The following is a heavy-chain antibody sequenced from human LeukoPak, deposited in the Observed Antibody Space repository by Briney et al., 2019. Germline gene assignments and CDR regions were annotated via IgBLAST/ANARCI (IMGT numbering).Heavy chain of an antibody. CDR1: GGSISSSSYY. CDR3: ARDTQNWFDP. J-gene: IGHJ5*02. V-gene: IGHV4-39*07. Sequence: SETLSLTCTVSGGSISSSSYYWGWIRQPPGKGLEWIGSIYYSGSTYYNPSLRSRVTISVDTSKNQFSLKLSPVTAADTAVYYCARDTQNWFDPWGQGALVTVSS. CDR2: IYYSGST.